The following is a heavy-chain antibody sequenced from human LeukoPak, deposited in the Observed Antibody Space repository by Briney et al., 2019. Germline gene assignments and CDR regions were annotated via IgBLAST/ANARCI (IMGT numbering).Heavy chain of an antibody. V-gene: IGHV3-20*04. CDR2: INWHGGST. CDR1: GFIFDDYD. CDR3: ASGLYGDYGWFDP. D-gene: IGHD4-17*01. J-gene: IGHJ5*02. Sequence: GGSLRLSCAASGFIFDDYDMSWVRQAPGKGLEWVSNINWHGGSTNYADSVKGRFTISRDNAKNSLYLQMNSLRAEDTAVYYCASGLYGDYGWFDPWGQGTLVTVSS.